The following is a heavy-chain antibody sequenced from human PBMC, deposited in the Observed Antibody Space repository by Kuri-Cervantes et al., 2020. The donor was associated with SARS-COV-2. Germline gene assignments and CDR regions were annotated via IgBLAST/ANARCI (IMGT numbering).Heavy chain of an antibody. Sequence: GGSLRLSCAASGFTFSSCGMHWVRQAPGKGLEWVAFIRYDGSNKYYGDSVKGRFTISRDNSKNTLYLQMNSLRAEDTAVYYCARQWELPNLGDFDYWGQGTLVTVSS. D-gene: IGHD1-26*01. J-gene: IGHJ4*02. CDR2: IRYDGSNK. V-gene: IGHV3-33*08. CDR3: ARQWELPNLGDFDY. CDR1: GFTFSSCG.